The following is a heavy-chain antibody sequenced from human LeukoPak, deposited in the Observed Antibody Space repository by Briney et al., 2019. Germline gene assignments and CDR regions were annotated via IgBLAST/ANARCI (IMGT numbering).Heavy chain of an antibody. Sequence: GGSLRLSCAASGFTFSDYYMSWIRQAPGKGLEWVSYISSSGSTIYYADSVKGRFTISRDNAKNSLYLQMNSLRAEDTAVYYCARARKSGSYYYGPAFDIWGQGTMVTVSS. V-gene: IGHV3-11*01. CDR1: GFTFSDYY. D-gene: IGHD1-26*01. J-gene: IGHJ3*02. CDR3: ARARKSGSYYYGPAFDI. CDR2: ISSSGSTI.